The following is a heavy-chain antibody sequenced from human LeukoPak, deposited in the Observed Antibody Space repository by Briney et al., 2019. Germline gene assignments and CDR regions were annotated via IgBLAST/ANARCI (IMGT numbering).Heavy chain of an antibody. CDR1: GGSISSGSYY. Sequence: KTSETLSLTCTVSGGSISSGSYYWSWIRQPPGKGLEWIGYIYYSGSTNYNPSLKSRVTISVDTSKNQFSLKLSSVTAADTAVYYCARADDSSGNFDYWGQGTLVTVSS. CDR3: ARADDSSGNFDY. V-gene: IGHV4-61*01. CDR2: IYYSGST. J-gene: IGHJ4*02. D-gene: IGHD3-22*01.